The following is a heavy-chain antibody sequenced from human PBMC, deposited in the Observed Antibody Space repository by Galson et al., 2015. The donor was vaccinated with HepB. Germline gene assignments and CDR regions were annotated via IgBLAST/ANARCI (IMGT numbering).Heavy chain of an antibody. V-gene: IGHV1-8*01. CDR3: ARAFRYYDFWSGYRDAFDI. Sequence: SVKVSCKASGYTFTSYDINWVRQATGQGLEWMGWMNPNSGNTGYAQKFQGRVTMTRNTSISTAYMELSSLRSEDTAVYYCARAFRYYDFWSGYRDAFDIWGQGTMVTVSS. CDR2: MNPNSGNT. J-gene: IGHJ3*02. D-gene: IGHD3-3*01. CDR1: GYTFTSYD.